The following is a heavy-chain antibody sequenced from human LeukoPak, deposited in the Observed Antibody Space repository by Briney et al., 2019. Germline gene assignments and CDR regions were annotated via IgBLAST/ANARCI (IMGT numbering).Heavy chain of an antibody. Sequence: SETLSLTCTVSGGSISSSSYYWGWIRQPPGKGLEWIGSIYYSGTTYYNPSLKSRVTISVDTSKNQFSLKLSSVTAADTAVYYCARSSNGVSRFDYWGQGTLVTVSS. CDR3: ARSSNGVSRFDY. CDR2: IYYSGTT. CDR1: GGSISSSSYY. V-gene: IGHV4-39*01. D-gene: IGHD2-8*01. J-gene: IGHJ4*02.